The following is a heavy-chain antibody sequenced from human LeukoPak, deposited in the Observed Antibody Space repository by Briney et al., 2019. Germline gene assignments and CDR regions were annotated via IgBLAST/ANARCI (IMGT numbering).Heavy chain of an antibody. CDR1: GFIFSNYY. Sequence: GGSLRLSCAASGFIFSNYYMNWVRQAPGKGLEWVANIKQDGSEKYYVDSVKGRFTISRDNAKNSLYLQMNSLRAEDTAVYYCATRYFDLRGRGILVTVSS. CDR3: ATRYFDL. V-gene: IGHV3-7*01. J-gene: IGHJ2*01. CDR2: IKQDGSEK.